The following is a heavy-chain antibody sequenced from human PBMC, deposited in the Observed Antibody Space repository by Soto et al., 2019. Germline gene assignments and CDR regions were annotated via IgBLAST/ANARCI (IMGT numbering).Heavy chain of an antibody. J-gene: IGHJ5*02. Sequence: SETLSLTCAVYGGSFSCYYWIWIRQPPGKGLEWIGEINHSGSTNYNPSLKSRVTISVDTSKNQFSLKLSSVTAADTAVYYCARVTQLVLGWFDPWGQGTLVTVSS. V-gene: IGHV4-34*01. CDR1: GGSFSCYY. D-gene: IGHD6-13*01. CDR3: ARVTQLVLGWFDP. CDR2: INHSGST.